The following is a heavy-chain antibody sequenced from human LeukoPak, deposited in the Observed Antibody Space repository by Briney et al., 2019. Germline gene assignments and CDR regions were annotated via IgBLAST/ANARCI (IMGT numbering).Heavy chain of an antibody. Sequence: SETLSLTCAVYGGSFSGYYWSWIRQPPGKGLEWIGEINHSGSTNYNPSLKSRVTISVDTSKNQFSLKLSSVTAADTAVYYCARGRLAAAAPFGMDVWGQGTTVTVSS. CDR3: ARGRLAAAAPFGMDV. D-gene: IGHD6-13*01. CDR2: INHSGST. CDR1: GGSFSGYY. J-gene: IGHJ6*02. V-gene: IGHV4-34*01.